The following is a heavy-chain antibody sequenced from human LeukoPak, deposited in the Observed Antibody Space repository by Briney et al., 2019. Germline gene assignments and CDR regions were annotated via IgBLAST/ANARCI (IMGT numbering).Heavy chain of an antibody. Sequence: SETLSLTCTVSGGSITNYYWTWIRQPPGKELEWIGFIYYSGSTSYNPSLKRRVTISIDTSKNQFSLKVKYLTAADTAVYYCARGIRTGYGYWGQGTLVTVSS. J-gene: IGHJ4*02. D-gene: IGHD1-1*01. CDR2: IYYSGST. CDR3: ARGIRTGYGY. CDR1: GGSITNYY. V-gene: IGHV4-59*01.